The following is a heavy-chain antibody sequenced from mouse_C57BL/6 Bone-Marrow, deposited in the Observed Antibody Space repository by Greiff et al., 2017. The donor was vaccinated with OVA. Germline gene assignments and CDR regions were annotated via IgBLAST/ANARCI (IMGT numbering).Heavy chain of an antibody. CDR1: GFTFTDYY. CDR3: ARSSYSNYFDY. CDR2: IRNKANGYTT. J-gene: IGHJ2*01. D-gene: IGHD2-5*01. V-gene: IGHV7-3*01. Sequence: EVNVVESGGGLVQPGGSLSLSCAASGFTFTDYYMSWVRQPPGKALEWLGFIRNKANGYTTEYSASVKGRFTISRDNSQSILYLQMNALRAEDSATYYCARSSYSNYFDYWGQGTTLTVSS.